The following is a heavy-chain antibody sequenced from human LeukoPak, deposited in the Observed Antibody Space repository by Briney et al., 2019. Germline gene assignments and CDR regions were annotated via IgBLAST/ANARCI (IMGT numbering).Heavy chain of an antibody. Sequence: GGSLRLSCAASGFTFSSYAMSWVRQAPGKGLEWVSAISGSGGSTYYADSVKGRFTISRDNSKNTLYLQMNSLKTEDTAVYYCTTGIGGGSGYWGQGTLVTVSS. CDR3: TTGIGGGSGY. J-gene: IGHJ4*02. CDR1: GFTFSSYA. D-gene: IGHD2-15*01. V-gene: IGHV3-23*01. CDR2: ISGSGGST.